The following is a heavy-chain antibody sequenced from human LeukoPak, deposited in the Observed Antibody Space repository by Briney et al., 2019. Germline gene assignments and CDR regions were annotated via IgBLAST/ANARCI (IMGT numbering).Heavy chain of an antibody. Sequence: ASVKDSCKASGYTFTSYYMHWVRQAPGQGLEWMGIINPSGGSTSYAQKFQGRVTMTRDMSTSTVYMELSSLRSEDTAVYYCARSSQYSYGPWQFDYWGQGTLVTVSS. V-gene: IGHV1-46*01. D-gene: IGHD5-18*01. CDR1: GYTFTSYY. CDR2: INPSGGST. J-gene: IGHJ4*02. CDR3: ARSSQYSYGPWQFDY.